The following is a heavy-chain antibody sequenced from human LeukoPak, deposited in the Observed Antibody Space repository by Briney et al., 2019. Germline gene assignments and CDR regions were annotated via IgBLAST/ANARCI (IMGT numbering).Heavy chain of an antibody. CDR2: IYPRGST. CDR1: GGSISSGSYS. CDR3: ARFSPRAMGNYLDF. Sequence: PSETLSLTCAVSGGSISSGSYSWSWIRQPPGRGLEWIGYIYPRGSTYYNPSLKSRVILSLDKSANQFSLNLSSVTAADTAVYYCARFSPRAMGNYLDFWGQGTLVTVSS. D-gene: IGHD7-27*01. V-gene: IGHV4-30-2*01. J-gene: IGHJ4*02.